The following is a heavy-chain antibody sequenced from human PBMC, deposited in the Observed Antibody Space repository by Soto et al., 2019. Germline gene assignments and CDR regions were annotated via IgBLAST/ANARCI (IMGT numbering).Heavy chain of an antibody. D-gene: IGHD3-10*01. V-gene: IGHV4-38-2*02. CDR1: VYSISSGSY. CDR2: IYHGGTT. J-gene: IGHJ4*02. Sequence: SETLSLTCTVSVYSISSGSYWARGRHPPGKGPEWIASIYHGGTTFYNPSLKSRVTISVDTSKNQFSLKLSSVTAADTAVYYCARGIDYGSGSYYHAIDYWGQGTLVTVS. CDR3: ARGIDYGSGSYYHAIDY.